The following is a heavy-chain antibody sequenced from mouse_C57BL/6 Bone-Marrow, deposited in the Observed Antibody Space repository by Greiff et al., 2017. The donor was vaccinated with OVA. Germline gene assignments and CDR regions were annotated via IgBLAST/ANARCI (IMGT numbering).Heavy chain of an antibody. J-gene: IGHJ3*01. CDR1: GFTFSDYY. V-gene: IGHV5-12*01. Sequence: EVMLVESGGGLVQPGGSLKLSCAASGFTFSDYYMYWVRQTPEKRLEWVAYISNGGGSTYYPDTVKGRFTISRDNAKNTLYLQMSRLKSEDTAMYYCARHGPAWFAYWGQGTLVTVSA. CDR3: ARHGPAWFAY. CDR2: ISNGGGST.